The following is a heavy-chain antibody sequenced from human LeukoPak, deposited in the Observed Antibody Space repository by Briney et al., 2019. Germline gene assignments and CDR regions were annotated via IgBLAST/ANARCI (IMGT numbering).Heavy chain of an antibody. CDR2: ITSTGTTI. J-gene: IGHJ5*02. D-gene: IGHD1-20*01. CDR1: GFTFSSYE. CDR3: ARAGSYNWNDGGGWFDP. V-gene: IGHV3-48*03. Sequence: GGSLKLSCVASGFTFSSYEMNWVRQAPGKGLECISYITSTGTTISYADSVQGRFTISRDNAKNSLYLQMNSLRAEDTAVYYCARAGSYNWNDGGGWFDPWGQGTLVTVSS.